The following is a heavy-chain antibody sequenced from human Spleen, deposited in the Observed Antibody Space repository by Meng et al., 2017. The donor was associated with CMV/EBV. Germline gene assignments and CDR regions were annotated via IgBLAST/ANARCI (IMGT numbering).Heavy chain of an antibody. CDR3: AKGKAYYDSSGYYYVDYGMDV. CDR1: GGSVSSGSHY. CDR2: IYYSGST. V-gene: IGHV4-61*01. J-gene: IGHJ6*02. D-gene: IGHD3-22*01. Sequence: SETLSLTCTVSGGSVSSGSHYWSWIRQPPGKGLEWIGYIYYSGSTNYNPSLKSRVTISVDTSKNQFSLKLSSVTAADTAVYYCAKGKAYYDSSGYYYVDYGMDVWGQGTTVTVSS.